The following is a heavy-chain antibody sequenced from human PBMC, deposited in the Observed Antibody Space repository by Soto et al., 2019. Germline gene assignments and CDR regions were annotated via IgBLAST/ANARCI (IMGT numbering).Heavy chain of an antibody. CDR1: GGSISSGSFS. CDR3: AREGSRGDYGY. D-gene: IGHD4-17*01. CDR2: IYQSGSP. V-gene: IGHV4-30-2*01. Sequence: TLSLTCAVSGGSISSGSFSWSWIRQAPGKGLEWIGYIYQSGSPCYLPSLKSRVTISVDRANNQFSLKLSSVTAADTAVYYCAREGSRGDYGYWGQGTLVTVSS. J-gene: IGHJ4*02.